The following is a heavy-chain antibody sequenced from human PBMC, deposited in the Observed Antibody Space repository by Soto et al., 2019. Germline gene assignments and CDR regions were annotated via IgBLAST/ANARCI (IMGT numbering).Heavy chain of an antibody. D-gene: IGHD6-6*01. Sequence: GASVKVSCKASGYTFTSYGITWVRQAPGQGLEWMGWISAYNGNTNYAQKLQGRVTMSTDTSTSTAYMELSRLRSDDTAVYYCARVLSELTARSGKISARYYYYGMDVWGQGTTVTVSS. CDR2: ISAYNGNT. V-gene: IGHV1-18*01. CDR1: GYTFTSYG. J-gene: IGHJ6*02. CDR3: ARVLSELTARSGKISARYYYYGMDV.